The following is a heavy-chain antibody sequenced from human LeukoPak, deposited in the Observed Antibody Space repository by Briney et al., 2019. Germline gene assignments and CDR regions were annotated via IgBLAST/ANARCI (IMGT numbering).Heavy chain of an antibody. V-gene: IGHV3-23*01. CDR2: ISGSDGST. J-gene: IGHJ4*02. CDR1: GFTFSTFA. CDR3: ARPPSSSIYIGGDY. Sequence: GGSLRLSCAASGFTFSTFAMTWVRQAPGKGLEWVSAISGSDGSTFYADSVKGRFTTSRDNSKSTLYLQMNSLRADDTALYYCARPPSSSIYIGGDYWGQGTLVTVSS. D-gene: IGHD6-13*01.